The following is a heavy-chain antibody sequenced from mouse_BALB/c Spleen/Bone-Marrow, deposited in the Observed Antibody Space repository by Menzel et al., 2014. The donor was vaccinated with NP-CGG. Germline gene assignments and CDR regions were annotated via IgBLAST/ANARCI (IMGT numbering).Heavy chain of an antibody. Sequence: VQLQQSGAKLMKPGASVKISCKATGYAFSSYWIEWVKPRPGHGLEWIGELLPGSGSTNYNEKFKGKATFTADTSSNTAYMQLSSLTSEDSAVYYCARSTGTWDYWGQGTTLTVSS. CDR3: ARSTGTWDY. CDR1: GYAFSSYW. CDR2: LLPGSGST. V-gene: IGHV1-9*01. D-gene: IGHD4-1*02. J-gene: IGHJ2*01.